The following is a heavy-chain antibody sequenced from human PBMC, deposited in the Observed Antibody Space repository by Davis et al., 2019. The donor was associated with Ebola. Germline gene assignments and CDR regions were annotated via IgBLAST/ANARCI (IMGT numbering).Heavy chain of an antibody. Sequence: PGGSLRLSCTVSGASISGHYWTWIRRPPGQLLEWIGYIYYSGSATYNPSLTSRVTISVDTSKNQFSLDLSSVTAADTAVYYCARDHVENYLDPWGQGTLVTVSS. CDR3: ARDHVENYLDP. CDR1: GASISGHY. J-gene: IGHJ5*02. V-gene: IGHV4-59*11. CDR2: IYYSGSA. D-gene: IGHD2/OR15-2a*01.